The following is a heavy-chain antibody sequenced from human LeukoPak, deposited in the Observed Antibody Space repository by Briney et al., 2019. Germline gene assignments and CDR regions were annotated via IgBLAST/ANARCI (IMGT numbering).Heavy chain of an antibody. CDR2: ISWNSGSI. CDR1: GYTFDDYA. D-gene: IGHD5-18*01. Sequence: GRSLRLSCEASGYTFDDYAMHWVRQAPGKGLEWVSAISWNSGSIGYADSVKGRFTISRDDGKNSLYLQMNSLRTEDTALYYCAKGHTYGLGESYLDFWGQGTLVSVSS. J-gene: IGHJ4*02. CDR3: AKGHTYGLGESYLDF. V-gene: IGHV3-9*01.